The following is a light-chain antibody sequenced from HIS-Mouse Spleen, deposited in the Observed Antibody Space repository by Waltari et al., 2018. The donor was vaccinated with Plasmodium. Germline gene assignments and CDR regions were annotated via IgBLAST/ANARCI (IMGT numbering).Light chain of an antibody. V-gene: IGKV3-15*01. J-gene: IGKJ3*01. CDR3: QQYNNWSFT. Sequence: EIVMTQSPPTLSVSPGESSSLSRRASQSVSSNLAWFQQKPGQAPTLLIYGASTSATGIPARFSGSGSGTEFTLTISSLQSEDFAVYYCQQYNNWSFTFGPGTKVDIK. CDR2: GAS. CDR1: QSVSSN.